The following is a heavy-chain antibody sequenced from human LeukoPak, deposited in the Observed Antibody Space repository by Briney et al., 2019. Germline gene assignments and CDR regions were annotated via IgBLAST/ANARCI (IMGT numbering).Heavy chain of an antibody. CDR2: IIPIFGTA. V-gene: IGHV1-69*05. CDR3: ARGVAGTVGEIDY. CDR1: GGTFSSYA. D-gene: IGHD6-19*01. Sequence: ASVKVSCKASGGTFSSYAISWVRQAPGQGLEWMGRIIPIFGTANYARKFQGRVTITTDESTSTAYMELSSLRSEDTAVYYCARGVAGTVGEIDYWGQGTLVTVSS. J-gene: IGHJ4*02.